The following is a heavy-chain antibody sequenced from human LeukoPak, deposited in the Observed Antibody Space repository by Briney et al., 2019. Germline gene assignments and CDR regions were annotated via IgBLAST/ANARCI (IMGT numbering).Heavy chain of an antibody. J-gene: IGHJ4*02. D-gene: IGHD3-10*01. CDR1: GFTFSSYA. V-gene: IGHV3-23*01. CDR3: AILGALWFGSDDRGIDY. CDR2: ISGSGGST. Sequence: PGGSLRLSCAASGFTFSSYAMSWVRQAPGKGLEWVSAISGSGGSTYYADSVKGRFTISRDNSKNTLYLQMNSLRAEDTAVYYCAILGALWFGSDDRGIDYWGQGTLVTVSS.